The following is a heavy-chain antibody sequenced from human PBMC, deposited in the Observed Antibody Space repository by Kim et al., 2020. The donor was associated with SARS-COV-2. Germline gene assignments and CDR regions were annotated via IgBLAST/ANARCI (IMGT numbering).Heavy chain of an antibody. D-gene: IGHD6-6*01. Sequence: SETLSLTCAVYGGSFSGYYWSWIRQPPGKGLEWIGEINHSGSTNYNPSLKSRVTISVDTSKNQFSLKLSSVTAADTAVYYCARKLWSIAARRPFDYWGQGTLVTVSS. CDR3: ARKLWSIAARRPFDY. CDR2: INHSGST. J-gene: IGHJ4*02. V-gene: IGHV4-34*01. CDR1: GGSFSGYY.